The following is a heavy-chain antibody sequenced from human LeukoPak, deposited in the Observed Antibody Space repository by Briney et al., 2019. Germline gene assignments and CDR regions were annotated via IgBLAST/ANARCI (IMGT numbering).Heavy chain of an antibody. CDR2: ISSSSSYI. CDR3: ARGVWGSYRYTTEYYMDV. D-gene: IGHD3-16*02. Sequence: GGSLRLSCAASGFTLSSHSMNWVRQAPGKGLEWVSSISSSSSYIYYADSVKGRFTISRDNAKNSLYLQMNSLRAEDTALYYCARGVWGSYRYTTEYYMDVWGKGTTVTVSS. J-gene: IGHJ6*03. V-gene: IGHV3-21*04. CDR1: GFTLSSHS.